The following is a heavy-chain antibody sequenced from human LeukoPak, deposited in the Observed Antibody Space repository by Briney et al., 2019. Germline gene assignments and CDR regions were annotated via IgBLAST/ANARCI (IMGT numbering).Heavy chain of an antibody. CDR2: ISYDGTYK. CDR3: AKGSHSFDY. Sequence: GGSLRLSCAASGFTFSNYGTHWVRQAPGKGLEWVAVISYDGTYKYYADSVKGRFTISRDNSKNTLYLQMNSLRAEDTALYYCAKGSHSFDYWGQGTLVTVSS. J-gene: IGHJ4*02. CDR1: GFTFSNYG. V-gene: IGHV3-33*05.